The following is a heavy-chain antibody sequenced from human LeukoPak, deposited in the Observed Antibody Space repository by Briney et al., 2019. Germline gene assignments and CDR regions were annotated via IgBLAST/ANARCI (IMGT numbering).Heavy chain of an antibody. V-gene: IGHV3-21*01. D-gene: IGHD5-12*01. CDR2: ISRSSSYI. CDR1: GFTFSNYN. CDR3: AKDREVDYYFDY. J-gene: IGHJ4*02. Sequence: PGGSLRLSCAASGFTFSNYNMKWVRQSPGKGLEWVSSISRSSSYIYYADSVKGRFTISRDNAKNSLYLQMNSLRAEDTAVYYCAKDREVDYYFDYWGQGTLVTVSS.